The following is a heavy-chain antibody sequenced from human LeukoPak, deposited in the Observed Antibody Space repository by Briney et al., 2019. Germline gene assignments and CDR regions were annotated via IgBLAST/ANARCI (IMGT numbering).Heavy chain of an antibody. V-gene: IGHV1-2*02. CDR2: INPNKGDT. CDR1: GYTSSDYY. J-gene: IGHJ4*02. CDR3: ASPEGRYFDWLLWAY. D-gene: IGHD3-9*01. Sequence: ASVKVSCKASGYTSSDYYMHWLRQAPGLGLEWMGWINPNKGDTKYAQKFQGRVTMTRDTSISTDFMEVSRLTSDDTAVYYCASPEGRYFDWLLWAYWGQGTLVTVSS.